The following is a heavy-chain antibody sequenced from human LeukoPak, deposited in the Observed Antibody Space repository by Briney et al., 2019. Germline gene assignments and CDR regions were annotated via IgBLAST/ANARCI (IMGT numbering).Heavy chain of an antibody. V-gene: IGHV4-4*09. CDR3: ARRTYYYYMDV. J-gene: IGHJ6*03. CDR2: IDTSGST. CDR1: GASISSYY. Sequence: KASETLSLTCTVAGASISSYYWSWIRQPPGKGLEWLGYIDTSGSTNYNPSLKSRVTISADTSKNQFSLKLSSVTAADTAVYYCARRTYYYYMDVWGKGTTVIVSS.